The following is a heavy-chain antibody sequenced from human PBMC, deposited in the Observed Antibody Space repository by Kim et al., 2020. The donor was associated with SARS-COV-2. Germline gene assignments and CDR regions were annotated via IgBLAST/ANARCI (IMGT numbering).Heavy chain of an antibody. V-gene: IGHV4-34*01. CDR3: ARAIVVVPAAPYYYYMDV. J-gene: IGHJ6*03. CDR2: INHSGST. CDR1: GGSFSGYY. D-gene: IGHD2-2*01. Sequence: SETLSLTCAVYGGSFSGYYWSWIRQPPGKGLEWIGEINHSGSTNYNPSLKSRVTISVDTSKNQFSLKLSSVTAADTAVYYCARAIVVVPAAPYYYYMDVWGKGTTVTVSS.